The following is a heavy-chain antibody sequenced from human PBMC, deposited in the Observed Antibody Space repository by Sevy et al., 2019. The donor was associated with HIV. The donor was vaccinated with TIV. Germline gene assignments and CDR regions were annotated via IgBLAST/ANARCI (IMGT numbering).Heavy chain of an antibody. Sequence: SETLSLTCTVSGGSISSYYWSWIRQPPGKGLEWIGYIYYSGSTNYNPSLKSRVTISVDTSKNQFSLKLSSVTAADTAVYYRARSGRYDYIWESYRPDAFDIWGQGTMVTVS. CDR3: ARSGRYDYIWESYRPDAFDI. V-gene: IGHV4-59*01. CDR1: GGSISSYY. CDR2: IYYSGST. D-gene: IGHD3-16*02. J-gene: IGHJ3*02.